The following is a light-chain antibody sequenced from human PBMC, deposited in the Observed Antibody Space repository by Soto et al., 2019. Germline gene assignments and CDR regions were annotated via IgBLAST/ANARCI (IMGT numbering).Light chain of an antibody. J-gene: IGLJ1*01. CDR1: SSDVGGYNH. CDR3: CSYAGSSTHYV. CDR2: DVS. Sequence: QSALTQPRSVSGSPGQSVTIYCTGTSSDVGGYNHVSWYQQHPGKAPKLMIYDVSNRPSGVPDRFSGSKSGNTASLTISGLQAEDEADYYCCSYAGSSTHYVFGTGTKVTVL. V-gene: IGLV2-11*01.